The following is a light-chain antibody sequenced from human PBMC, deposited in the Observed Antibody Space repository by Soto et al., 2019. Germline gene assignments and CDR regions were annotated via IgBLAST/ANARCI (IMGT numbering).Light chain of an antibody. J-gene: IGKJ1*01. CDR1: QSISSY. CDR3: QQSYTTPWT. CDR2: AAA. Sequence: DIQMTQSPSSLSASVGDRVTITCRAGQSISSYLNWYQQKPGKAPKVLIYAAASLQSGVPSRFSGSGSGTDFTLTISSLQPEDFATYYCQQSYTTPWTFGQGTKVEVK. V-gene: IGKV1-39*01.